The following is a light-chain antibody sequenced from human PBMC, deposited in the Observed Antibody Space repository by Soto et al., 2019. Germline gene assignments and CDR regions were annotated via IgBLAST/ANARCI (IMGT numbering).Light chain of an antibody. CDR1: SRDVGGSNY. CDR2: EVS. J-gene: IGLJ1*01. CDR3: SSYTSSNTLEV. V-gene: IGLV2-14*01. Sequence: ALIQPASVSGSRGQSITISCTGTSRDVGGSNYVSWYQHHPHRAPKLLIYEVSYRPSGVSSRFSGSKSGNTAPLTISGLXAEDEADYYCSSYTSSNTLEVFGVGTKVTVL.